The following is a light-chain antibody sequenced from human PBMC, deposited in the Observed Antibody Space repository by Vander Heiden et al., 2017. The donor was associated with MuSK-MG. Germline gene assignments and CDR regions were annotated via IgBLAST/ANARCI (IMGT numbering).Light chain of an antibody. V-gene: IGKV3-11*01. CDR1: QSVSRY. CDR2: DAS. CDR3: QQRSDWPIT. Sequence: EIVLTQSPATLSLSPGERASLSCRASQSVSRYLAWYQQKPGQAPRLLIYDASSRATGTPARFSGSGSGTDFTLTISSLEPEDFAVYYCQQRSDWPITFGQGTRLEI. J-gene: IGKJ5*01.